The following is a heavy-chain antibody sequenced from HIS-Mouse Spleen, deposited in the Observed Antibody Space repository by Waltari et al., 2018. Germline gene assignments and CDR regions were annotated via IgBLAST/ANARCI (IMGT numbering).Heavy chain of an antibody. V-gene: IGHV4-39*07. CDR2: IYYSGST. CDR3: AREIPYSSSWYDWYFDL. J-gene: IGHJ2*01. CDR1: GCPISSSSYY. Sequence: QLQLQESGPGLVKPSETLSLTCTVPGCPISSSSYYWGWIRQPPGTGLEWIGSIYYSGSTYYNPSLKSRVTISVDTSKNQFSLKLSSVTAADTAVYYCAREIPYSSSWYDWYFDLWGRGTLVTVSS. D-gene: IGHD6-13*01.